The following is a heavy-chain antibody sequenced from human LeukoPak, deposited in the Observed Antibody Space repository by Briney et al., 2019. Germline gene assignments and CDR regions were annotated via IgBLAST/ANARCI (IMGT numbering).Heavy chain of an antibody. Sequence: WALRLSCTAAGFTFGDYAMSWVRQAPGKGLGRVGFIRSKAYGGTTEYAASVKGRFTIARDDYNSIAYLQMTSLKTEDTAVYYCTRDRQDDFWSGYYTPLYWGQGTLVTVSS. J-gene: IGHJ4*02. CDR3: TRDRQDDFWSGYYTPLY. D-gene: IGHD3-3*01. CDR2: IRSKAYGGTT. V-gene: IGHV3-49*04. CDR1: GFTFGDYA.